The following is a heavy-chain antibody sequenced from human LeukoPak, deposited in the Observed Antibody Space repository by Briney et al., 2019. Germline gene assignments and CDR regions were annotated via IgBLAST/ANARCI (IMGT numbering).Heavy chain of an antibody. CDR2: INHSGST. V-gene: IGHV4-39*07. CDR3: ARSFRARGYSYGYPLDY. D-gene: IGHD5-18*01. J-gene: IGHJ4*02. CDR1: GGSISSSSYY. Sequence: NSSETLSLTCTVSGGSISSSSYYWGWIRQPPGKGLEWIGEINHSGSTNYNPSLKSRVTISVDTSKNQFSLKLSSVTAADTAVYYCARSFRARGYSYGYPLDYWGQGTLVTVSS.